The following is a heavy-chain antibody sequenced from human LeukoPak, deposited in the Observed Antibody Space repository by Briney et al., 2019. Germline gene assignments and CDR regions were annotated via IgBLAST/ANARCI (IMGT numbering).Heavy chain of an antibody. CDR2: ISDRCGST. Sequence: GVSLRLSCAASGFTFSSYSMSCVRQAPGKGLECVSAISDRCGSTYYADSVKRRSTIYRDNSKNTLDLPMKSLICRGRPVYYFTKHLFPHLYCSSTSCYLGFQHWGQGTVVTV. CDR3: TKHLFPHLYCSSTSCYLGFQH. V-gene: IGHV3-23*01. D-gene: IGHD2-2*01. CDR1: GFTFSSYS. J-gene: IGHJ1*01.